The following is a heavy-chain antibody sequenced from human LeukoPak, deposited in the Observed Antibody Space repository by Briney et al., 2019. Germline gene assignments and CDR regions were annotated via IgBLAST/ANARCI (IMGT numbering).Heavy chain of an antibody. D-gene: IGHD3-22*01. J-gene: IGHJ4*02. CDR1: GFTFSSYS. CDR2: ISSSSSYI. Sequence: GGSLRLSCAASGFTFSSYSMNWVRQAPGKGLEWVSSISSSSSYIYYADSVKGRFTISRDNAKNSLYLQMNSLRAEDTAVYYCARGGRYDSSGYYFGYFDYWGQGTLVTVSS. CDR3: ARGGRYDSSGYYFGYFDY. V-gene: IGHV3-21*01.